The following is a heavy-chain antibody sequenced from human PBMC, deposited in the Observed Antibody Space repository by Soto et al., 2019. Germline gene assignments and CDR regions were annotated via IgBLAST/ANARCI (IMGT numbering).Heavy chain of an antibody. CDR1: GFTFDDYA. V-gene: IGHV3-9*01. CDR3: VKEGDKAAILPYLDH. D-gene: IGHD5-18*01. J-gene: IGHJ4*02. CDR2: ISWHSGNI. Sequence: EVQLVESGGGLVQPGRSLRLSCAASGFTFDDYAMHWVRQAPGKGLEWVSVISWHSGNIAYADAVKGRFTISRDNAKNSLYLAMNSLRVDDSAVYYCVKEGDKAAILPYLDHWGQGTLVTVSS.